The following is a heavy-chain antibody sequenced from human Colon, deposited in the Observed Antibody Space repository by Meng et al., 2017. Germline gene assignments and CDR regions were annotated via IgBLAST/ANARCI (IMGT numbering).Heavy chain of an antibody. V-gene: IGHV7-4-1*02. CDR1: GYTFTSYA. CDR2: INTNTGNT. J-gene: IGHJ1*01. Sequence: ASVKVSCKASGYTFTSYAMNWVRQAPGQGLEWMGWINTNTGNTTYAQGFTGRFVFSLDTSVSTAYLQISSLKAEDTAVYYCARDSTVRYFQHWGQGNLVNVAS. CDR3: ARDSTVRYFQH. D-gene: IGHD4-17*01.